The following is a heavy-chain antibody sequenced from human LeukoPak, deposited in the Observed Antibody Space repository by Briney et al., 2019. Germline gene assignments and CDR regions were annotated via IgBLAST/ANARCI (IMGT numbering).Heavy chain of an antibody. CDR3: AKGHGSGSYYIPQFDY. J-gene: IGHJ4*02. D-gene: IGHD3-10*01. Sequence: PGGSLRLSCAASGFTFSSYWMSWVRQAPGKGLEWVSYISSSSTTTYYADSVKGRFTISRDNAKNSLYLQMNSLRAEDTALYYCAKGHGSGSYYIPQFDYWGQGTLVTVSS. CDR2: ISSSSTTT. CDR1: GFTFSSYW. V-gene: IGHV3-48*04.